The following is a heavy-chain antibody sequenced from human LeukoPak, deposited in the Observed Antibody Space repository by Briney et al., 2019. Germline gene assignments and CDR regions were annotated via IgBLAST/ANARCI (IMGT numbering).Heavy chain of an antibody. V-gene: IGHV1-24*01. CDR3: ATHTTDYDILTGPTFDY. J-gene: IGHJ4*02. D-gene: IGHD3-9*01. CDR1: GYTLTELS. CDR2: FDPEDGET. Sequence: ASVKVSCKVSGYTLTELSMHWVRQAPGKGLEWMGGFDPEDGETIYAQKFQGRVTMTEDTSTDTAYMELSSLRSEDTAVYYCATHTTDYDILTGPTFDYWGQGTLVTVSS.